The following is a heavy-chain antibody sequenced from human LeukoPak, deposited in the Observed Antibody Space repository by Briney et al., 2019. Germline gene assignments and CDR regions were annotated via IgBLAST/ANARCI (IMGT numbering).Heavy chain of an antibody. J-gene: IGHJ4*02. V-gene: IGHV3-23*01. CDR1: GFTFSTYA. D-gene: IGHD4-17*01. Sequence: GGSLRLSCAASGFTFSTYAMSWVRQAPGKGLEWVSTISRSGTSTDYADSVKGRFTISRDNSENTLYLQMNSLRAEDTALYDCAKDIHGDYGGVDYWGQGTLVTVSS. CDR3: AKDIHGDYGGVDY. CDR2: ISRSGTST.